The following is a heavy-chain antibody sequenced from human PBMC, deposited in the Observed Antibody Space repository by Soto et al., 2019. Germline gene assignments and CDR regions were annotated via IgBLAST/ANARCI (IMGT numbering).Heavy chain of an antibody. CDR2: ISYDGSNK. Sequence: QVQLVESGGGVVQPGRSLRLSCAASGFTFSSYGMHWVRQAPGKGLEWVAVISYDGSNKYYADSVKGRFTISRDNSKNTLYLQMNSLIAEDTAVYYCAKDLLGPGRADGMDVWGQGTTVTVSS. V-gene: IGHV3-30*18. CDR3: AKDLLGPGRADGMDV. CDR1: GFTFSSYG. D-gene: IGHD7-27*01. J-gene: IGHJ6*02.